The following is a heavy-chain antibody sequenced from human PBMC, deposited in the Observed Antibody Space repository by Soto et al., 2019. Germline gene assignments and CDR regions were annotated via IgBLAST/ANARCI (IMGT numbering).Heavy chain of an antibody. J-gene: IGHJ6*02. CDR1: GGSISSANW. Sequence: KPSETLSLTCAVSGGSISSANWWTWVRPPPGKGLEWIGEIYHVGSTSYNPSLKSRVTLSLDKFKNHFSLNLTSVTAADTAVYYCARLSFSYGVEVWGQRTTVIVSS. V-gene: IGHV4-4*02. CDR3: ARLSFSYGVEV. CDR2: IYHVGST.